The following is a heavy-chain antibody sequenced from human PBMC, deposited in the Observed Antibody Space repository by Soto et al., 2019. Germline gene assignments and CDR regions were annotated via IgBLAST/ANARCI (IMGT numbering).Heavy chain of an antibody. CDR1: GFTFRNYG. CDR2: ISYDGSNK. V-gene: IGHV3-30*18. Sequence: QVQLVESGGGVVQPGRSLRLSCAASGFTFRNYGMHWVRQAPGKGLEWVAVISYDGSNKYYADSVKGRFTISRDNSKNTLYLQMNSLRAEDTAVYYCAKDGGRALDYWGQGTLVTVSS. J-gene: IGHJ4*02. D-gene: IGHD3-3*01. CDR3: AKDGGRALDY.